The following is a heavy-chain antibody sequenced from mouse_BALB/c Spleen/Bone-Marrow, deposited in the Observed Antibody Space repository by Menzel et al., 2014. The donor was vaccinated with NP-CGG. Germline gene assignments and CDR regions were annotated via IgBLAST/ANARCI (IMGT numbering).Heavy chain of an antibody. J-gene: IGHJ4*01. CDR2: IRNKAYGYTT. V-gene: IGHV7-3*02. Sequence: EVKVVESGGGLVQPGGSLRLSCTTSGFTFTDYYMSWVRQPPGKALEWLAFIRNKAYGYTTEYSASVRGRFTISRDNSQSILYLQMNALRPEDSATYYCARFPMDYWGQGTSVTVSS. CDR1: GFTFTDYY. CDR3: ARFPMDY.